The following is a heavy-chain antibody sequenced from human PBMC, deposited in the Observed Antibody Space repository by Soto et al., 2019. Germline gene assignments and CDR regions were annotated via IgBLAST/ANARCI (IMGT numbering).Heavy chain of an antibody. D-gene: IGHD5-12*01. CDR1: GYDFTRTW. CDR2: IYPGDSET. J-gene: IGHJ4*02. CDR3: ARLVGGYDSYFDH. Sequence: GESLKISCKGSGYDFTRTWIGWVRQLPGKGLDWMGIIYPGDSETRYSPSFQGQVTISADRSFSTAYLQWSSLKTSDTAMYYCARLVGGYDSYFDHWGQGTRVTVSS. V-gene: IGHV5-51*01.